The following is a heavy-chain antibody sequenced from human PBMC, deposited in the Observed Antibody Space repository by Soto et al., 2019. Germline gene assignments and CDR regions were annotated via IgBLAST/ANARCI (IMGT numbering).Heavy chain of an antibody. J-gene: IGHJ6*02. Sequence: KLVESGGGVVQPGRSLRLSCAASGFVFSDYGMHWVRQAPGKGLAWVALITNDGNNEFYRESVKGRFSISRGRSTNTLELLINSLRPEDTGVYSCAKEGPGGGRHFYYGMDGWGQGTTVTVSS. CDR3: AKEGPGGGRHFYYGMDG. D-gene: IGHD1-26*01. CDR1: GFVFSDYG. V-gene: IGHV3-30*18. CDR2: ITNDGNNE.